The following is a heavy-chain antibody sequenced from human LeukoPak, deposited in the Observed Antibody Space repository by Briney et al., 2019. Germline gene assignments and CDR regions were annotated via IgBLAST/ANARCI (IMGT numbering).Heavy chain of an antibody. CDR1: GFTFSSYG. D-gene: IGHD3-10*01. CDR3: AKPSIPYGSGSYYFDY. J-gene: IGHJ4*02. CDR2: ISYDGSNK. V-gene: IGHV3-30*18. Sequence: GGSLRLSCAASGFTFSSYGMHWVRQAPGKGLEWVAVISYDGSNKYYADSVKGRFTISRDNSKNTLYLQMNSLRAEDTAVHYCAKPSIPYGSGSYYFDYWGQGTLVTVSS.